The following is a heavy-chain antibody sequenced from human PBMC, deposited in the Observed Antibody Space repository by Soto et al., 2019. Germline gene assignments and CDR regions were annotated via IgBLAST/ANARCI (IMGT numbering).Heavy chain of an antibody. CDR2: INTASGDP. CDR1: GYTFTNYF. Sequence: ASVKVSCKASGYTFTNYFLHCVRQAPGQGLEWMGWINTASGDPKYSQNYQGRVTITRDTSASIAYMEVRSLRSEDAAVYYCARGGSLVAATTGVEPKPGLDYWGQGTLVTVSS. CDR3: ARGGSLVAATTGVEPKPGLDY. V-gene: IGHV1-3*04. J-gene: IGHJ4*02. D-gene: IGHD2-15*01.